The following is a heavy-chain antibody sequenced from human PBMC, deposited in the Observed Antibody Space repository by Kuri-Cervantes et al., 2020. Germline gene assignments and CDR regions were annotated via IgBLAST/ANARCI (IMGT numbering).Heavy chain of an antibody. CDR3: ARGGGWENYYDSSGYYDFDY. CDR1: GFTFSSYW. Sequence: GESLKISCAASGFTFSSYWMSWVRQAPGKGLEWVANIKQDGSEKYYVDSVKGRFTISRDNAKNSLYLQMNSPRAEDTAVYYCARGGGWENYYDSSGYYDFDYWGQGTLVTVSS. D-gene: IGHD3-22*01. J-gene: IGHJ4*02. CDR2: IKQDGSEK. V-gene: IGHV3-7*01.